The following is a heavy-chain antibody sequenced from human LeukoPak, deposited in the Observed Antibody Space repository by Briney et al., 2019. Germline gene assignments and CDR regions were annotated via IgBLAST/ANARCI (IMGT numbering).Heavy chain of an antibody. CDR3: AREFGHCSGDNCFYFFDS. V-gene: IGHV1-18*01. D-gene: IGHD2-15*01. J-gene: IGHJ4*02. Sequence: ASVKVSCKASGYTLTNYNISWVRQAPGQGLEWMGWINTHKGHTNFLQKFQGRVTVTTDISTNTAYMELRRLRSYDTAVYYCAREFGHCSGDNCFYFFDSWGQGSLVIVSS. CDR1: GYTLTNYN. CDR2: INTHKGHT.